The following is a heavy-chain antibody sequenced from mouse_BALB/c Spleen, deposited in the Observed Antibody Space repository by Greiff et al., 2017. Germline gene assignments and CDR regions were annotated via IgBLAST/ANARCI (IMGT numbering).Heavy chain of an antibody. J-gene: IGHJ4*01. CDR2: IRNKANGYTK. V-gene: IGHV7-3*02. CDR3: ARGGTYYRPMDY. CDR1: GFTFTDYY. Sequence: EVKVEESGGGLVPPGGSLRLSCATSGFTFTDYYMSWVRQPPGKALEWLGFIRNKANGYTKEYSASVKGRFTISRDNSQSILYLQMNTLRAEDSATYYCARGGTYYRPMDYWGQGTSVTVSS. D-gene: IGHD2-14*01.